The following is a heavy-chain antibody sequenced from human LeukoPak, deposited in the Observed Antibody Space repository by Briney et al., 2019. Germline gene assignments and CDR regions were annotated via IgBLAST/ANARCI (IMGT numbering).Heavy chain of an antibody. CDR3: TTEGYCGGDCYTPYYYYYMDV. J-gene: IGHJ6*03. D-gene: IGHD2-21*02. CDR1: GFTFSSYG. Sequence: GGSLRLSCAASGFTFSSYGMGWVRQAPGKGLEWVSAISGSGGSTYYADSVKGRFTISRDNSKNTLYLQMNSLRAEDTAVYYCTTEGYCGGDCYTPYYYYYMDVWGKGTTVTVSS. V-gene: IGHV3-23*01. CDR2: ISGSGGST.